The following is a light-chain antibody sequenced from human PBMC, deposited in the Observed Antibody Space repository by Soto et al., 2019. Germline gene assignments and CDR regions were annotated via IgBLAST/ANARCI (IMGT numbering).Light chain of an antibody. J-gene: IGKJ5*01. CDR2: GAS. CDR1: QSVSRR. Sequence: EIVLTQSPGTLSLSPGGRATLCCRASQSVSRRLAWYQHRPGQSPRLLISGASMRASGVPVRFSGSGSGTDFTLTISRLEPEDFAVYYCQHYGETPITFGLGTRLEV. V-gene: IGKV3-20*01. CDR3: QHYGETPIT.